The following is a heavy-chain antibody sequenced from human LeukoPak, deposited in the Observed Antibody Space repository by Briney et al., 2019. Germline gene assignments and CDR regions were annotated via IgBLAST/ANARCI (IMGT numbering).Heavy chain of an antibody. Sequence: GGSLRLSCAASGFTFSSYATSWVRQAPGKGLEWVSVIYSGGSTYYADSVKGRFTISRDNSKNTLYLQMNSLRAEDTAVYYCARDSGYSSGWLPEYFQHWGQGTLVTVSS. CDR1: GFTFSSYA. V-gene: IGHV3-66*01. D-gene: IGHD6-19*01. CDR2: IYSGGST. J-gene: IGHJ1*01. CDR3: ARDSGYSSGWLPEYFQH.